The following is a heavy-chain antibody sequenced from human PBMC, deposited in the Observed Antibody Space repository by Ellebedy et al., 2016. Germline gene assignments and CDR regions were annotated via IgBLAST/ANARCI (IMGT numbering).Heavy chain of an antibody. CDR2: IYYSGST. CDR3: ARGRAFDI. Sequence: LRLSCAVYGGSFSGYYWSWIRQHPGKGLEWIGYIYYSGSTYYNPSLKSRVTISVDTSKNQFSLKLSSVTAADTAVYYCARGRAFDIWGQGTMVTVSS. J-gene: IGHJ3*02. V-gene: IGHV4-31*11. CDR1: GGSFSGYY.